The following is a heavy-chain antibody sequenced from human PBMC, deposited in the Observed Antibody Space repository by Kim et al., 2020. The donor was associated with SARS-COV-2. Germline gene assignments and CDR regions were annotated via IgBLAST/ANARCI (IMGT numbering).Heavy chain of an antibody. J-gene: IGHJ4*02. Sequence: GGSLRLSCAASGFTFSSYGMHWVRQAPGKGLEWVAVISYDGSNKYYADSVKGRFTISRDNSKNTLYLQMNSLRAEDTAVYYCAKDYYYDSSGYFDYWGQGTLVTVSS. D-gene: IGHD3-22*01. CDR3: AKDYYYDSSGYFDY. CDR2: ISYDGSNK. CDR1: GFTFSSYG. V-gene: IGHV3-30*18.